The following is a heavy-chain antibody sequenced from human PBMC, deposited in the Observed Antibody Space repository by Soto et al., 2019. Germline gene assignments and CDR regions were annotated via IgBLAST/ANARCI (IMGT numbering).Heavy chain of an antibody. Sequence: QVQLVQSGAEVKKPGSSVKVSCKASGGTFSSYAISWVRQAPGQGLEWMGGIIPIFGTANYAQKFQGRVTITADESTSTAYMELSSLRSEDTAVYYCASSFYGDYVYYDGMDVWGQGTTVTVSS. CDR2: IIPIFGTA. CDR1: GGTFSSYA. V-gene: IGHV1-69*12. CDR3: ASSFYGDYVYYDGMDV. D-gene: IGHD4-17*01. J-gene: IGHJ6*02.